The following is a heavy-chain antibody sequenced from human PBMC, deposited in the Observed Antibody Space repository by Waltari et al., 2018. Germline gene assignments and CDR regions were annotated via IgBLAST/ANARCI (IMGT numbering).Heavy chain of an antibody. CDR1: GGSITPNSHY. Sequence: QLQLQESGPGLVKPSATLALTCSVSGGSITPNSHYWGWIRQPPGQGLEWIGTLSYNGATYSSPSLRGRLTLSRDTTMNQLSLKLGSVTAADTAVYYCATYIGASVGTAAFDVWGQGTMVTVSS. CDR3: ATYIGASVGTAAFDV. J-gene: IGHJ3*01. CDR2: LSYNGAT. V-gene: IGHV4-39*01. D-gene: IGHD5-12*01.